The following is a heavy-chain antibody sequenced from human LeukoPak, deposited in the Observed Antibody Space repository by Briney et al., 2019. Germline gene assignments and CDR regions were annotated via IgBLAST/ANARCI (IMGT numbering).Heavy chain of an antibody. Sequence: SETLSLTCTVSGGSISSYYWSRIRQPPGKGLEWIGYIYYSGSTNYNPSLKSRVTISVDTSKNQFSLKLSSVTAADTAVYYCARYERLVATRKHGDYVPVADYWGQGTLVTVSS. CDR3: ARYERLVATRKHGDYVPVADY. CDR2: IYYSGST. D-gene: IGHD5-12*01. J-gene: IGHJ4*02. V-gene: IGHV4-59*08. CDR1: GGSISSYY.